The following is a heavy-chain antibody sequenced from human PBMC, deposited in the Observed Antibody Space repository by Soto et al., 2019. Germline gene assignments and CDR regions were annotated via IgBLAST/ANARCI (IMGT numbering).Heavy chain of an antibody. Sequence: QVQLVESGGGVVQPGRSLRLSCAASGFTFSSYGMHWVRQAPGKGLEWVAVIWYDGSNKYYADSVKGRFTISRDNSKNTLYLQMNSLRAADTAVYYCARESRPVRGYFDYWGQGTLVTVSS. V-gene: IGHV3-33*01. CDR3: ARESRPVRGYFDY. CDR1: GFTFSSYG. J-gene: IGHJ4*02. CDR2: IWYDGSNK.